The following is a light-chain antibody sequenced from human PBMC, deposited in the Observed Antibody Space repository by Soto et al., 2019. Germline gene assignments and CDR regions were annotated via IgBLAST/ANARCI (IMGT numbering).Light chain of an antibody. CDR3: SSYTSRSLWV. CDR2: EVT. CDR1: SSDVGGYHY. J-gene: IGLJ3*02. V-gene: IGLV2-14*01. Sequence: QSALTQPASVSGSPGQSITISCTGTSSDVGGYHYVSWYQQLPGKAPKLMIYEVTKRPSGVSNRFSGSKSDNTASLTISGLQDGDEADYYCSSYTSRSLWVFGGGTKLTVL.